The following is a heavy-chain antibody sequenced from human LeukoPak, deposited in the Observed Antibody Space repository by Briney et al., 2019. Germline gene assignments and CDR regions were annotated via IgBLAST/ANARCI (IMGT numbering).Heavy chain of an antibody. CDR1: GYTFTNYG. D-gene: IGHD3-9*01. Sequence: ASVKVSCKASGYTFTNYGITWVRQAPGQGLEWMGWISVYNGNTNYAQKLQGRVTMTTDTSTSTAYMELSSLRSEDTAVYYCATKPTSYYDILTGYYRYWGQGTLVTVSS. CDR3: ATKPTSYYDILTGYYRY. CDR2: ISVYNGNT. J-gene: IGHJ4*02. V-gene: IGHV1-18*01.